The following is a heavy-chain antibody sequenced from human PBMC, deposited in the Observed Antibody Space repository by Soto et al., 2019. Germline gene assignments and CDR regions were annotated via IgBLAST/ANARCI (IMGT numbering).Heavy chain of an antibody. D-gene: IGHD3-22*01. Sequence: SETLSLTCTVSSGSISSGDYYWSCIRQPPGKGLEWIGYIYYSGSTYYNPSLKSRVTISVDTSKNQFSLRLSSVTVADTAVYYCARGVWDTSGYYPYYFDYWGQGTLVTVSS. CDR2: IYYSGST. V-gene: IGHV4-30-4*01. CDR1: SGSISSGDYY. CDR3: ARGVWDTSGYYPYYFDY. J-gene: IGHJ4*02.